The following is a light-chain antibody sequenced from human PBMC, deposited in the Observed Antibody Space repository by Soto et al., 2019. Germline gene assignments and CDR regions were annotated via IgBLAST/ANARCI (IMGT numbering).Light chain of an antibody. CDR3: QQYGYSAT. CDR1: QSIGTY. Sequence: EIVLTQSPATLSLSPGERATLSCRASQSIGTYLAWYQQKPGQAPRLLIYDASNRATGIPARFSGGGSGTDFTLTISSLEPEDFAVYYCQQYGYSATFGGGTKVEIK. CDR2: DAS. V-gene: IGKV3-11*01. J-gene: IGKJ4*01.